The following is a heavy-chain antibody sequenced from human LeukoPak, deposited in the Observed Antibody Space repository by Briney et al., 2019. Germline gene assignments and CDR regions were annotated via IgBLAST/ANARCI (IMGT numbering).Heavy chain of an antibody. V-gene: IGHV4-61*01. J-gene: IGHJ3*02. CDR3: ARDGGSYPDAFDI. CDR2: IYYSGST. CDR1: GGSVSSGSHY. D-gene: IGHD1-26*01. Sequence: MASETLSLTCTVSGGSVSSGSHYWSWTRQPPGKGLEWIGYIYYSGSTNYNPSLKSRVTISVDTSKNQFSLKLSSVTAADTAVYYCARDGGSYPDAFDIWGQGTMVTVSS.